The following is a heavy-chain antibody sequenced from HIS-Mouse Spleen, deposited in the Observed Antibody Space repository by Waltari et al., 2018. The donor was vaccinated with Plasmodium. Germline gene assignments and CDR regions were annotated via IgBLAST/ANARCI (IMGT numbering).Heavy chain of an antibody. CDR2: INHSGST. Sequence: QVQLQQWGAGLLKPSEPLSLPCAVSGGSFSGYYWIWIRQPPGTGLEWIGEINHSGSTNYNPSLKSRVTISVDTSKNQFSLKLSSVTAADTAVYYCARGPGYSSGWYYFDYWGQGTLVTVSS. D-gene: IGHD6-19*01. CDR1: GGSFSGYY. CDR3: ARGPGYSSGWYYFDY. V-gene: IGHV4-34*01. J-gene: IGHJ4*02.